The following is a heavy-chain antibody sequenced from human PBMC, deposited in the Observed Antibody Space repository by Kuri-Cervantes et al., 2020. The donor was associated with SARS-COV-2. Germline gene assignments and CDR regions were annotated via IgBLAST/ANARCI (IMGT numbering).Heavy chain of an antibody. D-gene: IGHD4-11*01. Sequence: SETLSLTCAVSAYSIRSDYYWGWNRQPPGKGLEWTGSMNHSGSTNYNPSLKSRVTISVDTSKNQFSLKLRSVTAADTAVYYCAREDSDYSSHFDYWGQGTLVTVSS. V-gene: IGHV4-38-2*02. CDR2: MNHSGST. CDR3: AREDSDYSSHFDY. J-gene: IGHJ4*02. CDR1: AYSIRSDYY.